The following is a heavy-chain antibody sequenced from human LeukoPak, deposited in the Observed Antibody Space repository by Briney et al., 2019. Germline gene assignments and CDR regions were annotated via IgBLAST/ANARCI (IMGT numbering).Heavy chain of an antibody. CDR3: AKASWVSSADAVL. CDR1: GFIFRDYA. CDR2: LRGDGET. J-gene: IGHJ4*02. D-gene: IGHD3-16*01. Sequence: GGSLRLSCVASGFIFRDYAMSWVRQTPAGGLEWVSRLRGDGETFYTDSVKGRFTLSRDHSRNTVYLQLSNLRVEDTAVYYCAKASWVSSADAVLWGQGTLVTVS. V-gene: IGHV3-23*01.